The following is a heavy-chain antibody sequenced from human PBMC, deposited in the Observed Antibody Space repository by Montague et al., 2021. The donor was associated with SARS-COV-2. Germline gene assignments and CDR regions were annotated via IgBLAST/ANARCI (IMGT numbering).Heavy chain of an antibody. CDR3: ARRLRVTTVTSHMYHYAMDV. CDR1: GDSISNYS. J-gene: IGHJ6*02. Sequence: SETLSLTCSVSGDSISNYSWSWIRQSPGKGLEWIGYIYYSGSTNYNPSLTSRVTISVDTSKNQVSLKLTSVTAADTAVYYCARRLRVTTVTSHMYHYAMDVWGQGTTVTVSS. V-gene: IGHV4-59*08. D-gene: IGHD4-11*01. CDR2: IYYSGST.